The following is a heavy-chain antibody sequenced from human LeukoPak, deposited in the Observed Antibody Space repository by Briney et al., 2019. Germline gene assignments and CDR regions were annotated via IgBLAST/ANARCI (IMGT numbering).Heavy chain of an antibody. CDR3: ARAYAGYVSRFDY. CDR1: GGSISSSSYY. CDR2: IYYSGNT. V-gene: IGHV4-39*07. J-gene: IGHJ4*02. D-gene: IGHD1-1*01. Sequence: ETSETLSLTCSVSGGSISSSSYYWGWIRQPPGKGLEWIGSIYYSGNTYNNPSLKSRVTVSVDTSKNQFSLKLSSVIEADTAVYYCARAYAGYVSRFDYWGQGILVTVSS.